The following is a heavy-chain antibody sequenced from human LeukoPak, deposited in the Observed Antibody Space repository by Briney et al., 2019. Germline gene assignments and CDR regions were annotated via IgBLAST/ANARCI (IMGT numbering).Heavy chain of an antibody. V-gene: IGHV4-38-2*01. CDR2: IYHSGST. D-gene: IGHD7-27*01. CDR1: GYSISSGYY. Sequence: ASETLSLTCAVSGYSISSGYYWGWIRQPPGKGLEWIGSIYHSGSTYYNPSLKSRVTISVDTSKNQFSLKLSSVTAADTAVYYCARLFWGKYYFDYWGQGTLVTVSS. J-gene: IGHJ4*02. CDR3: ARLFWGKYYFDY.